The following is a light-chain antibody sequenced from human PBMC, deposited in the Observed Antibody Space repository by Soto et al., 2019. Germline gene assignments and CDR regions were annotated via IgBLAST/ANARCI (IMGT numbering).Light chain of an antibody. CDR2: NNL. V-gene: IGLV1-40*01. J-gene: IGLJ1*01. Sequence: HSALTQPPSVSGAPGQRVTISCTGSSSNFGAGYEVHWYKQVPGAAPTLVIFNNLNRPSGVPERFSGSKSGTSASLVISGLQAEDEADYYCQSFDSSLRVYVFGSGTKVTVL. CDR1: SSNFGAGYE. CDR3: QSFDSSLRVYV.